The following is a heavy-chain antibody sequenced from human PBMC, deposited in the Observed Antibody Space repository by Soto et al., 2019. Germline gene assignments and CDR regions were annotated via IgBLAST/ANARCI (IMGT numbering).Heavy chain of an antibody. D-gene: IGHD3-16*01. V-gene: IGHV4-61*01. CDR3: AREIWSYDYVWGSSSFDI. CDR2: IYYSGST. Sequence: PSETLSVSCTVAGGSISSPNFYWSWIRQHPGKGLEWIGHIYYSGSTNYNPSLKSRVTISVDTSKNQFSLKLSSVTAADTAVYYCAREIWSYDYVWGSSSFDIWGQGTMVTVSS. CDR1: GGSISSPNFY. J-gene: IGHJ3*02.